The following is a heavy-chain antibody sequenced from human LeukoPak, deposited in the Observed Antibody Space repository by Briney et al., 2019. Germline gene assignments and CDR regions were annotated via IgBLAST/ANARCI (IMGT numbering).Heavy chain of an antibody. Sequence: PGGSLRLSCAASGFTFSSYAMSWVRQAPGKGLEWVSAISGSGGSTYYADSVKGRFTISRDNSKNTLYLQMNSLRAEDTAVYYCAKDPPTDYYDSSGWGPFDYWGQGTLVTVSS. V-gene: IGHV3-23*01. CDR3: AKDPPTDYYDSSGWGPFDY. CDR1: GFTFSSYA. J-gene: IGHJ4*02. D-gene: IGHD3-22*01. CDR2: ISGSGGST.